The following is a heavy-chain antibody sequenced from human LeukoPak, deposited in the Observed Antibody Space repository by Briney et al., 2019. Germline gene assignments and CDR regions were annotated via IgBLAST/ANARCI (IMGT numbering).Heavy chain of an antibody. CDR3: ARSRFPYYRLSRTDYYYMDV. V-gene: IGHV1-69*06. CDR1: GGTFSSYT. D-gene: IGHD3-10*01. CDR2: IIPIFGTT. J-gene: IGHJ6*03. Sequence: SVKVSCKASGGTFSSYTISWVRQAPGQGLEWMGGIIPIFGTTNYAQKFQGRVSITADKSTSTTYMQLSSLRSEDTAVYYCARSRFPYYRLSRTDYYYMDVWAKGTTVTVSS.